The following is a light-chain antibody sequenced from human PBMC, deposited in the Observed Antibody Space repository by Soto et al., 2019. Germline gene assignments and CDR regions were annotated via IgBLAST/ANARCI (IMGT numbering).Light chain of an antibody. CDR1: SSNIGNNF. J-gene: IGLJ2*01. CDR2: RNA. V-gene: IGLV1-47*01. CDR3: AAWDDSLSGVV. Sequence: QSVLTQPPSASGTPGQRVTISCSGSSSNIGNNFAYWYQQLPGTAPKLLIYRNAQRPSGVPDRFSGSKSGTSASLAISGLRSEDGADYYCAAWDDSLSGVVFGGGTKLTVL.